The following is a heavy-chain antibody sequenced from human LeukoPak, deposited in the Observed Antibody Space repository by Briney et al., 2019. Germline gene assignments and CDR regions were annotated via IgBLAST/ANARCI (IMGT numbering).Heavy chain of an antibody. CDR2: IYHSGST. CDR1: GGSISSGGYY. Sequence: PSQTLSLTCTVSGGSISSGGYYWSWIRQPPGKDLEWIGYIYHSGSTYYNPSLKSRVTISVDRSKNQFSLKLSSVTAADTAVYYCARGLYSNYFDYWGQGTLVTVSS. CDR3: ARGLYSNYFDY. D-gene: IGHD4-11*01. V-gene: IGHV4-30-2*01. J-gene: IGHJ4*02.